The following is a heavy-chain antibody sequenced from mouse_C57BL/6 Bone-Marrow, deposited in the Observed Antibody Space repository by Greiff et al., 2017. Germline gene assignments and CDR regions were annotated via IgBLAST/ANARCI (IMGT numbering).Heavy chain of an antibody. J-gene: IGHJ1*03. D-gene: IGHD2-3*01. CDR2: ISSKSNNYAT. V-gene: IGHV10-1*01. Sequence: DVKLVESGGGLVQPKGSLKLSCAASGFSFNTYAMNWVRQAPGKGLEWVARISSKSNNYATYYADSVKDRFTISRDDSESMLYLQMNNLKTEDTAMYYCVRHEGWLLDWYFDVWGTGTTVTVSS. CDR3: VRHEGWLLDWYFDV. CDR1: GFSFNTYA.